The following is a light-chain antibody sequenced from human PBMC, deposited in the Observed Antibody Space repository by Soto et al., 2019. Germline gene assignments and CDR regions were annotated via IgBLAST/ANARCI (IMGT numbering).Light chain of an antibody. CDR3: QQLDAFPRT. CDR1: QDISRC. V-gene: IGKV1-9*01. J-gene: IGKJ5*01. Sequence: DIHLTQSPSFLSASVGDRVTITCRASQDISRCLVWYQQKPGKAPKVLIYGASILQSGVPSRFSGSGSGTEFTLTISSLQPEDFATYYCQQLDAFPRTFGQGTRLEIK. CDR2: GAS.